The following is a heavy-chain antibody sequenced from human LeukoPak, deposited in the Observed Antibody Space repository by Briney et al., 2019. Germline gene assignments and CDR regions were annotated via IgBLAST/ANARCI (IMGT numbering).Heavy chain of an antibody. CDR3: ARGILLFDP. D-gene: IGHD3-10*01. CDR1: GGSFSGYY. CDR2: INHSGST. Sequence: SETLSLTCAVYGGSFSGYYWSWIRQPPGKGLEWIGEINHSGSTNYNPSLKSRVTMSVDTSKNQFSLKLSSVTAADTAVYYCARGILLFDPWGQGTLVTVSS. V-gene: IGHV4-34*01. J-gene: IGHJ5*02.